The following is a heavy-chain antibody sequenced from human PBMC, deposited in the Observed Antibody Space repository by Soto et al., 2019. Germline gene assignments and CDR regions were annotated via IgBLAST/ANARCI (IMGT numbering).Heavy chain of an antibody. D-gene: IGHD3-3*01. Sequence: GESLKISCAASGFTFSSYAMHWVRQAPGKGLEWVAVISYDGSNKYYADSVKGRFTISRDNSKNTLYLQMNSLRAEDTAVYYCARYYDFWSGYHGGMDVWGQGTTVTVSS. V-gene: IGHV3-30-3*01. CDR3: ARYYDFWSGYHGGMDV. J-gene: IGHJ6*02. CDR1: GFTFSSYA. CDR2: ISYDGSNK.